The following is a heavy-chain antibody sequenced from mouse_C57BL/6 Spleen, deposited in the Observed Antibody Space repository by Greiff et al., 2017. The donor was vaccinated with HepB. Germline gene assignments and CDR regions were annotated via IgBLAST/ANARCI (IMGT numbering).Heavy chain of an antibody. J-gene: IGHJ4*01. CDR2: IYPGDGDT. V-gene: IGHV1-82*01. CDR3: ARYYYAMDY. CDR1: GYAFSSSW. Sequence: QVQLKESGPELVKPGASVKISCKASGYAFSSSWINWVKQRPGKGLEWIGRIYPGDGDTNYNGKFKGKATLTADKSSSTAYMQLSSLTSEDSAVCFCARYYYAMDYWGQGTSVTVSS.